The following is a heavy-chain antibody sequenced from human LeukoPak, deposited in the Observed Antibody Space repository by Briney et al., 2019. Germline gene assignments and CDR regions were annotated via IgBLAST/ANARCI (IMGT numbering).Heavy chain of an antibody. CDR1: GFTFSSYE. CDR2: ISSFGSTI. D-gene: IGHD1-14*01. V-gene: IGHV3-48*03. Sequence: GGSLRLSCAASGFTFSSYEMNWVRQAPGKGLEWVSYISSFGSTIYYADSVKGRFTISRDNAKNSLYLQMNSLRAEDTAVYYCARDRGPGIRDYWGQGTLVTVSS. J-gene: IGHJ4*02. CDR3: ARDRGPGIRDY.